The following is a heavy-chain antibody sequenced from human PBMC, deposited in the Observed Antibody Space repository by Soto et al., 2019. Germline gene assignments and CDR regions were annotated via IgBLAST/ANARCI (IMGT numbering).Heavy chain of an antibody. D-gene: IGHD3-9*01. CDR2: IYYSGST. J-gene: IGHJ4*02. CDR1: GGSISSRGYY. V-gene: IGHV4-61*08. Sequence: SETLSLTCTVSGGSISSRGYYWSWIRQPPGKGLEWIGYIYYSGSTNYNPSLKSRVTISVDTSKNQFSLKLSSVTAADTAVYYCARGRRYHDYWGQGTLVTVSS. CDR3: ARGRRYHDY.